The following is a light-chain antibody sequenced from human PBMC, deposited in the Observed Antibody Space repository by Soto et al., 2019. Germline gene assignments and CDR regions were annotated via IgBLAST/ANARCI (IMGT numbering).Light chain of an antibody. CDR2: DAS. Sequence: IQLIQSPSSLSSSVGDRVTITCQASQDISNYLNWYQQKPGKAPKLLIYDASNLETGVPSRFSGSGSGTEFTLTISSLQPDDFATYYCQHYNSYSEAFGQGTKVDIK. CDR1: QDISNY. J-gene: IGKJ1*01. CDR3: QHYNSYSEA. V-gene: IGKV1-33*01.